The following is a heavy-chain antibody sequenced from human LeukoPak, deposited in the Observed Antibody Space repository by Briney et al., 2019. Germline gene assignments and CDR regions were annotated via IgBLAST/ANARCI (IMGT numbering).Heavy chain of an antibody. CDR1: GFTFSSYA. V-gene: IGHV3-30-3*01. CDR2: ISYDGSNK. CDR3: ARDSHEWELLTAFDI. D-gene: IGHD1-26*01. Sequence: GGSLRLSCAASGFTFSSYAMHWVRQAPGKGLEWVAVISYDGSNKYYADSVKGRFTISRDNSKNTLYLQMNSLRAEDTAVYYCARDSHEWELLTAFDIWGQGTMVTVSS. J-gene: IGHJ3*02.